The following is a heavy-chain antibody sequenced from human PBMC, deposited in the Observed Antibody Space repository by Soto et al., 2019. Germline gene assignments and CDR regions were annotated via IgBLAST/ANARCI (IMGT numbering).Heavy chain of an antibody. CDR3: ARTGDGHHDFLDY. V-gene: IGHV3-7*01. D-gene: IGHD1-1*01. Sequence: LRLSCAASGLTFSSYWMNWVRQAPGKGLEWVANINQDGNEDNLLDSVKGRFTISRDNAKNSLFLQMNSLRVDDTAVYYCARTGDGHHDFLDYWGQGALVTVSS. CDR1: GLTFSSYW. J-gene: IGHJ4*02. CDR2: INQDGNED.